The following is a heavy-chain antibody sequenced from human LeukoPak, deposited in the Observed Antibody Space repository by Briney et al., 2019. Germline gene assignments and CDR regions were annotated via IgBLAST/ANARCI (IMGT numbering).Heavy chain of an antibody. CDR1: GYTFTGYY. D-gene: IGHD2-21*02. CDR2: INPNSGDT. J-gene: IGHJ4*02. V-gene: IGHV1-2*06. Sequence: ASVKVSCKASGYTFTGYYVHWVRPAPGQGLEWMGRINPNSGDTNYAQKFQGRVTMTRDTSISTAYMELSRLRSDDTAVYYCARDYCGGDCFPDYWGQGTLVTVSS. CDR3: ARDYCGGDCFPDY.